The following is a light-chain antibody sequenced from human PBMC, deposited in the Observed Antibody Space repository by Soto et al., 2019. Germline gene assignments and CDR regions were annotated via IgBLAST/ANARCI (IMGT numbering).Light chain of an antibody. J-gene: IGKJ5*01. CDR1: QGINSA. Sequence: AIQLTQSPSSLSASVGDRVTITCRAGQGINSALAWYQQKPGKPPNLLIYDASTLHSGVPSRFSGSGSGTDFTLTISSLQPEDFETYYCQQFKNFPPITFGQGTRLEI. CDR3: QQFKNFPPIT. CDR2: DAS. V-gene: IGKV1D-13*01.